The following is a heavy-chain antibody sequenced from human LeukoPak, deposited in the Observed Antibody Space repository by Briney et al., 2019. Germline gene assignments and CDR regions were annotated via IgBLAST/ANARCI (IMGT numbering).Heavy chain of an antibody. J-gene: IGHJ5*02. CDR3: ARARRVKYCSSTSCSRYNWFDP. V-gene: IGHV4-59*01. D-gene: IGHD2-2*01. CDR2: IYYSGST. Sequence: PSETLSLTCTVSGGSISSYYWSWIRQPPGKGLEWLGYIYYSGSTNYNPSLKSRVTISVDTSKNQFSLKLSSVTAADTAVYYCARARRVKYCSSTSCSRYNWFDPWGQGTLVTVSS. CDR1: GGSISSYY.